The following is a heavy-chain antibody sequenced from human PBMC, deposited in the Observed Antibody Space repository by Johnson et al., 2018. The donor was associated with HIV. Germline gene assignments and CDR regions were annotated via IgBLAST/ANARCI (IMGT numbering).Heavy chain of an antibody. J-gene: IGHJ3*02. CDR3: AKAGYDDVWGSYKGAFDI. CDR1: GFTFDDYA. Sequence: VQLVESGGGLVQPGRSLRLSCAASGFTFDDYAMHWVRQAPGKGLEWVSSISWNSGSIGYADSVKGRFPIYRDNAKNSLYLQMNSLRAEDTAVYYCAKAGYDDVWGSYKGAFDIWGQGTMVTVSS. CDR2: ISWNSGSI. D-gene: IGHD3-16*01. V-gene: IGHV3-9*01.